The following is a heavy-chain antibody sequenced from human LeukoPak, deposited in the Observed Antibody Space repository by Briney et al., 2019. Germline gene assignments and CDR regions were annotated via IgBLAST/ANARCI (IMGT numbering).Heavy chain of an antibody. D-gene: IGHD3-9*01. CDR1: GFTFSSYA. Sequence: PGGSLRLSCAASGFTFSSYAMSWVRQAPGKGLEWVSAISGSGGSTYYADSVKGRFTISRDNSKNTLYLQMNSLRAEDTAVYYCAKDDPYDILTGPSMDVWGQGTTVTVS. CDR2: ISGSGGST. CDR3: AKDDPYDILTGPSMDV. V-gene: IGHV3-23*01. J-gene: IGHJ6*02.